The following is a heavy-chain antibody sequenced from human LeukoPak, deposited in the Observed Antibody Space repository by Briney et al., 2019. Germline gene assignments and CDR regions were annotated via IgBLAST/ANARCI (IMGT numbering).Heavy chain of an antibody. J-gene: IGHJ4*02. V-gene: IGHV4-39*01. D-gene: IGHD3-22*01. Sequence: SETLSLTCTVSGGSITSDSYYWGWIRQPSGKGLEWIGNFHKSGSTYYNSSLKSRVTISVDTSKNQFSLKLSSVTAADTAVYYCARHRESSGYYSGVYFDYWGQGTLVTVSS. CDR2: FHKSGST. CDR1: GGSITSDSYY. CDR3: ARHRESSGYYSGVYFDY.